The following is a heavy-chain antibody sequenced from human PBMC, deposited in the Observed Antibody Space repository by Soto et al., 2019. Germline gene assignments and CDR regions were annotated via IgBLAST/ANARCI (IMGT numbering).Heavy chain of an antibody. Sequence: QVQLVQSGAEVKKPGSSVKVSCKASGGTFSSYTISWVRQAPGQGLEWMGRIIPILGIANYAQKFQGRVPITADKSTSTADRELSSLRSEDTAVYYCARDGSGSYYSGRYFDYWGQGTLVTVSS. J-gene: IGHJ4*02. CDR1: GGTFSSYT. D-gene: IGHD1-26*01. CDR3: ARDGSGSYYSGRYFDY. V-gene: IGHV1-69*08. CDR2: IIPILGIA.